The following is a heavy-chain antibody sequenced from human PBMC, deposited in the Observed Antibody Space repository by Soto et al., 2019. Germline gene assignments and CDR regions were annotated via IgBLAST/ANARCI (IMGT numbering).Heavy chain of an antibody. Sequence: SLRLSCAASGFTFSSYAMSWVRQAPGKGLEWASAISGSGGSTYYADSVKGRFTISRDNSKNTLYLQMNSLRAEDTAVYYCAKVEYSSGWYFDYWGQGTLVTVSS. D-gene: IGHD6-19*01. CDR1: GFTFSSYA. V-gene: IGHV3-23*01. J-gene: IGHJ4*02. CDR2: ISGSGGST. CDR3: AKVEYSSGWYFDY.